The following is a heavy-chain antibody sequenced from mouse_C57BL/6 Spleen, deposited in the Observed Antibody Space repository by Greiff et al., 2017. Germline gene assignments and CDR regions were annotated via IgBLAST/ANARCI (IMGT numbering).Heavy chain of an antibody. CDR2: IDPETGGT. Sequence: QVQLQQSGAELVRPGASVTLSCKASGYTFTDYEMHWVKQTPVHGLEWIGAIDPETGGTAYNQKFKGKAILTADKSSSTAYMELRSLTSEDSAVYYCTRSGDYDYEGGYFDYWGQGTTLTVSS. CDR3: TRSGDYDYEGGYFDY. D-gene: IGHD2-4*01. CDR1: GYTFTDYE. J-gene: IGHJ2*01. V-gene: IGHV1-15*01.